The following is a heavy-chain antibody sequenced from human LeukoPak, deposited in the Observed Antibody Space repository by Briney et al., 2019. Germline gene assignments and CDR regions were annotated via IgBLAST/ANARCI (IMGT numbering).Heavy chain of an antibody. D-gene: IGHD3-16*01. V-gene: IGHV3-23*01. CDR3: ARDLA. J-gene: IGHJ4*02. CDR1: GFTFSTYG. CDR2: VSGSGGTT. Sequence: GGTLRLSCAASGFTFSTYGMTWVRQAPGKGLEWVSVVSGSGGTTHYADSVKGRFTISRDNAKNSLYLQMNSLRAEDTAVYYCARDLAWGQGTLVTVSS.